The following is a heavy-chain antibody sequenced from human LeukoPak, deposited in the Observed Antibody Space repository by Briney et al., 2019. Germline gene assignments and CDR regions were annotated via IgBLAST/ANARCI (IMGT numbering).Heavy chain of an antibody. V-gene: IGHV3-7*01. CDR2: IKQDGSEK. CDR3: ARAPLPGAFDI. D-gene: IGHD2-15*01. Sequence: PGGSLRLSCAASGFTFSSYWMSWVRQAPGKGLEWAANIKQDGSEKYYVDSVKGRFTISRDNAKNSLYLQMNSLRAEDTAVYYCARAPLPGAFDIWGQGTMVTVSS. J-gene: IGHJ3*02. CDR1: GFTFSSYW.